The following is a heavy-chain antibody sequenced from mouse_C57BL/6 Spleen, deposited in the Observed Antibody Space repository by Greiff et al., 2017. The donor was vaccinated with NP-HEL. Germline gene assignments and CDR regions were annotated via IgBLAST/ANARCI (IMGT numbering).Heavy chain of an antibody. CDR2: ISSGSSTI. D-gene: IGHD1-1*01. CDR1: GFTFSDYG. V-gene: IGHV5-17*01. Sequence: DVMLVESGGGLVKPGGSLKLSCAASGFTFSDYGMHWVRQAPEKGLEWVAYISSGSSTIYYADTVKGRFTISRDNAKNTLFLQMTSLRSEDTAMYYCARPVITTVYAMDYWGQGTSVTVAS. J-gene: IGHJ4*01. CDR3: ARPVITTVYAMDY.